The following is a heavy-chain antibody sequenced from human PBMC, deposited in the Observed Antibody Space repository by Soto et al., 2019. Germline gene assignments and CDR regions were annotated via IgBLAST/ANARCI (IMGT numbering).Heavy chain of an antibody. Sequence: RGPLTPSASASVFPFSGYCMHWVRPAPGKGLEWVAVIWYDGSNKYYADSVKGRFTISRDNSKNTLYLQMNSLRAEDTAVYYCATNPGVHWGYYYGMDVWGQGTTVTAP. J-gene: IGHJ6*02. D-gene: IGHD3-16*01. CDR3: ATNPGVHWGYYYGMDV. V-gene: IGHV3-33*01. CDR1: VFPFSGYC. CDR2: IWYDGSNK.